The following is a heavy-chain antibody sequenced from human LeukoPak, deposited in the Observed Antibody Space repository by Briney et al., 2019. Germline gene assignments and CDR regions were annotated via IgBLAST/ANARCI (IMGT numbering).Heavy chain of an antibody. CDR1: GFTFSSYG. Sequence: GGSLRLSCAASGFTFSSYGMHWVRLAPGKGLEWVANIKQDGSEKYYVDSVKGRFTISRDNAKNSLYLQMNSLRAEDTAVYYCARAVAGSRSINWFDPWGQGTLVTVSS. V-gene: IGHV3-7*01. J-gene: IGHJ5*02. D-gene: IGHD6-19*01. CDR3: ARAVAGSRSINWFDP. CDR2: IKQDGSEK.